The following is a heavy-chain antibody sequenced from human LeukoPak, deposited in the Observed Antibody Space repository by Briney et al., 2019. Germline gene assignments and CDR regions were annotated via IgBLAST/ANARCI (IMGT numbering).Heavy chain of an antibody. CDR1: GGSINSYY. D-gene: IGHD3-10*01. CDR2: INHSGST. V-gene: IGHV4-34*01. Sequence: SETLSLTCTVSGGSINSYYWSWIRQPPGKGLEWIGEINHSGSTNYNPSLKSRVTISVDTSKNQFSLKLSSVTAADTAVYYCARSMVRGVIITRWGQGTLVTVSS. CDR3: ARSMVRGVIITR. J-gene: IGHJ4*02.